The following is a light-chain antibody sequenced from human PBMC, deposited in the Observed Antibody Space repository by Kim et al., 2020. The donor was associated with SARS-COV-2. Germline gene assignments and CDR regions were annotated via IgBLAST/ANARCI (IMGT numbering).Light chain of an antibody. CDR3: QQRATWPLT. CDR1: QSVSGY. V-gene: IGKV3-11*01. Sequence: LSPGERATLSCRASQSVSGYLGWYQQKSGQAPRLLIYDVSKRATGIPARFNGSGSGTDFTLTISSLEPEDFAVYYCQQRATWPLTFGGGTKVDIK. J-gene: IGKJ4*01. CDR2: DVS.